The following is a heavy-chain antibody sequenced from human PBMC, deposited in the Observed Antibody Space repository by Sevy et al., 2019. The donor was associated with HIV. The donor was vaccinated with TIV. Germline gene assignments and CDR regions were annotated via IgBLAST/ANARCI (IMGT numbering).Heavy chain of an antibody. J-gene: IGHJ4*02. Sequence: GASLRLSCVASGFTLNSYWMSWVRQAPGKGLEWVANIKQDGSVKYYVDSVKGRFTISRDNARNLLYLQMNSLRVEDTALYYCVRAIAADGSFWGQGTLVTVSS. D-gene: IGHD6-13*01. V-gene: IGHV3-7*01. CDR2: IKQDGSVK. CDR3: VRAIAADGSF. CDR1: GFTLNSYW.